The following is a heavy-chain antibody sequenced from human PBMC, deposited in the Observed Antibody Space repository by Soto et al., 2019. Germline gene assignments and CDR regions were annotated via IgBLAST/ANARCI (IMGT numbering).Heavy chain of an antibody. CDR1: GYSFTSYW. J-gene: IGHJ3*02. Sequence: GESLKISCKGSGYSFTSYWISWVRQMPGKGLEWMGRIDPSDSYTNYSPSFQGHVTISADKSISTAYLQWSSLKASDTAMYYCARQRVPIAAAGSHMKAPYAFDIWGQGTMVTVSS. D-gene: IGHD6-13*01. V-gene: IGHV5-10-1*01. CDR3: ARQRVPIAAAGSHMKAPYAFDI. CDR2: IDPSDSYT.